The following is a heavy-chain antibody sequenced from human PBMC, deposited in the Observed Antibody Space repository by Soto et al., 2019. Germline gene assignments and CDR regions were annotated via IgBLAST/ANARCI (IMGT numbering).Heavy chain of an antibody. Sequence: PGGSLRLSCAASGFTVVGSYMNWVRQAPGKGLEWVSIIHTDGSTFYADSVKGRFTISRDISKNTLYLQMSSLRAEDTAVYYCATSGYYDSSGDFWGQGTLVTVSS. J-gene: IGHJ4*02. CDR1: GFTVVGSY. CDR2: IHTDGST. D-gene: IGHD3-22*01. V-gene: IGHV3-53*01. CDR3: ATSGYYDSSGDF.